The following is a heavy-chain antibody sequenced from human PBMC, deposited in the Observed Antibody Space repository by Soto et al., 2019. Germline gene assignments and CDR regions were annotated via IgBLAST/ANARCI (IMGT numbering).Heavy chain of an antibody. Sequence: GGFLRLSCTASGFTFSNYAMSWVRQAPGKGLEWVSAITRTDSTYYADSVKGRFTISRDNSRNTQYLQMNSLGAEDAALYYCAKALVGEVGATDYWGQGTLVTVSS. V-gene: IGHV3-23*01. D-gene: IGHD1-26*01. J-gene: IGHJ4*02. CDR3: AKALVGEVGATDY. CDR1: GFTFSNYA. CDR2: ITRTDST.